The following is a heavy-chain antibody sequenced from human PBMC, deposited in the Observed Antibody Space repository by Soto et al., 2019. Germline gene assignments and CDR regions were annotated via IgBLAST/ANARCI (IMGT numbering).Heavy chain of an antibody. CDR3: AHRVLRTVFGLVTTTAIYFDF. J-gene: IGHJ4*02. D-gene: IGHD3-3*01. Sequence: QITLNESGPTQVKPRQTLTLTCTFSGFSLTTSGVGVGWIRQSPGKAPEWLALIYWDDDKRYSPSLKSRLTLTKDTSKNQVVLTMADLDAADTATYYCAHRVLRTVFGLVTTTAIYFDFWGQGTPVAVSS. V-gene: IGHV2-5*02. CDR2: IYWDDDK. CDR1: GFSLTTSGVG.